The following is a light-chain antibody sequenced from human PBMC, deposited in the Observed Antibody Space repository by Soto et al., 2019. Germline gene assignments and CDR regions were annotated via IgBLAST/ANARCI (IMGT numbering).Light chain of an antibody. Sequence: QSVLTQPPSASGSPGQSVTISSTGTSSDVGGYNYVSWYQQHPGKGPKLMIYEVTKRPSGVPDRFSGSKSGSTASLTVSRLQAEDEAHYYCSAYGGSNNFVVFGGGTKVTVL. CDR3: SAYGGSNNFVV. V-gene: IGLV2-8*01. CDR1: SSDVGGYNY. J-gene: IGLJ2*01. CDR2: EVT.